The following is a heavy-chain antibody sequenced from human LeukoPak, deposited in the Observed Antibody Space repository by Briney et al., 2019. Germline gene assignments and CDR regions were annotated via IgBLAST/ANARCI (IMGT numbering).Heavy chain of an antibody. D-gene: IGHD6-13*01. CDR3: ARRAGYTSSWYEY. CDR1: GGSISSYY. J-gene: IGHJ4*02. CDR2: IYTSEST. Sequence: KPSETLSLTCSVSGGSISSYYWSWIRQSAGKGLEWIGRIYTSESTSYNPSLKSRVTISLDTAKNQLSLKLSSVTAADTAVYYCARRAGYTSSWYEYWGQGTLVTVSS. V-gene: IGHV4-4*07.